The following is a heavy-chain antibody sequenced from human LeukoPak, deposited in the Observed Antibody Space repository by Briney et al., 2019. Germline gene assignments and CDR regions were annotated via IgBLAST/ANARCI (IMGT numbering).Heavy chain of an antibody. J-gene: IGHJ6*04. CDR3: ARPYKDILTGYYPIYYGMDV. V-gene: IGHV1-69*06. CDR2: IIPIFGTA. D-gene: IGHD3-9*01. Sequence: SVKVSCKASGGTFSSYAISWVRQAPGQGLEWMGGIIPIFGTANYAQKFQGRVTITADKSTSTAYMELSSLRSEDTAVYYCARPYKDILTGYYPIYYGMDVWGKGTTVTVSS. CDR1: GGTFSSYA.